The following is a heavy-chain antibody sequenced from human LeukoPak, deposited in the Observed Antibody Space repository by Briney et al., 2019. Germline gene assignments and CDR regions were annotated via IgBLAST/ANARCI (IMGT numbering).Heavy chain of an antibody. CDR2: ISGSGGST. CDR3: AKDRGITGTTYYYFDY. CDR1: GFTFSSYA. V-gene: IGHV3-23*01. J-gene: IGHJ4*02. D-gene: IGHD1-20*01. Sequence: GGSLRLSCEASGFTFSSYAMSWVRQAPGKGLEWVSAISGSGGSTYYADSVKGRFTISRDNSKNTLYLQMNSLRAEDTAVYYCAKDRGITGTTYYYFDYWGQGTLVTVSS.